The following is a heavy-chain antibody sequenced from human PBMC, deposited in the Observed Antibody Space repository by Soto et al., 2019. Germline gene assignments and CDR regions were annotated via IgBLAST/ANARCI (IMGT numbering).Heavy chain of an antibody. CDR1: GFTFSSYA. V-gene: IGHV3-23*01. CDR2: ISGSGGST. J-gene: IGHJ4*02. CDR3: AKGAGVGVAPFDYFDY. D-gene: IGHD1-26*01. Sequence: EVQLLESGGGLVQPGGSLRLSCAASGFTFSSYAMSWVRQAPGKGLEWVSAISGSGGSTYYADSVKGRFTISRDNSKNTLYLQMTSLRAEDTAVYYCAKGAGVGVAPFDYFDYWGQGTLVTVSS.